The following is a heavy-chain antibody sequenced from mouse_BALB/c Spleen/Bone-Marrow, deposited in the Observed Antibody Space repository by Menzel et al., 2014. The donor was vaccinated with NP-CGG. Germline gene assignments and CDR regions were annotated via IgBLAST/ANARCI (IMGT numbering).Heavy chain of an antibody. CDR1: GYTFTSYW. J-gene: IGHJ4*01. CDR3: ARDGVITSYYAMDY. Sequence: VQLQQSGAELVKPGAPVKLSCKASGYTFTSYWMSWVKQRPGRGLEWIGRIDPSDSETHYNQKFKDKATLTVDKSSSTAYIQLSSLTSEDSAVYYCARDGVITSYYAMDYWGQGTSVTVSS. V-gene: IGHV1-69*02. CDR2: IDPSDSET. D-gene: IGHD2-4*01.